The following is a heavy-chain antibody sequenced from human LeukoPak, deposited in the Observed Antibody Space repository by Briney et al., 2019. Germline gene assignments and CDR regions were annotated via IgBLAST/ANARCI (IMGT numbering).Heavy chain of an antibody. V-gene: IGHV3-30*18. CDR2: ISYDGSNK. J-gene: IGHJ5*02. D-gene: IGHD2-15*01. Sequence: GGSLRLSCAASGFTFSSYGMHWVRQAPGKGLEWVAVISYDGSNKYYADSVKGRFTISRDNSKNTLYLQMNSLRAEDTAVYYCAKGHLLLRENWFDPWGQGTLVTVSS. CDR1: GFTFSSYG. CDR3: AKGHLLLRENWFDP.